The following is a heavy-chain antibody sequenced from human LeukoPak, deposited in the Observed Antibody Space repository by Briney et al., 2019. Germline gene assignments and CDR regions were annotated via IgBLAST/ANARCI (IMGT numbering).Heavy chain of an antibody. Sequence: HPGGSLRLSCAASGFTFSSYGMHWVRQAPGKGLEWVAVISYDGSNKYYADSVKGRFTISRDNSKSTLYLQMNSLRAEDTAVYYCAKDRRPRITMVRGVIIQYYFDYWGQGTLVTVSS. CDR3: AKDRRPRITMVRGVIIQYYFDY. V-gene: IGHV3-30*18. J-gene: IGHJ4*02. CDR2: ISYDGSNK. CDR1: GFTFSSYG. D-gene: IGHD3-10*01.